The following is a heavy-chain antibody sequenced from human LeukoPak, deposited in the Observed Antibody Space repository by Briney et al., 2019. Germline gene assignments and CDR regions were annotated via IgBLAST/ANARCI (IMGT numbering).Heavy chain of an antibody. D-gene: IGHD6-13*01. CDR2: INPNSGGT. J-gene: IGHJ4*02. V-gene: IGHV1-2*02. Sequence: ASVKVSCKASGYTFTSYDINWVRQATGQGLEWMGWINPNSGGTNYAQKFQGRVTMTRDTSISTAYMELSRLRSDDTAVYYCARGYSSSWSAPGDYWGQGTLVTVSS. CDR3: ARGYSSSWSAPGDY. CDR1: GYTFTSYD.